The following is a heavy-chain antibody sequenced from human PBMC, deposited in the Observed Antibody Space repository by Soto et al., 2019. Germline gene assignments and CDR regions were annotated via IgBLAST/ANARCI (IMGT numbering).Heavy chain of an antibody. V-gene: IGHV5-51*01. D-gene: IGHD6-6*01. CDR3: ARTVYSSLTYYYYGMDV. CDR2: IYPGDSDT. CDR1: GYSFTSYW. Sequence: GESLKISCKGSGYSFTSYWIGWVRQMPGKGLEWMGIIYPGDSDTRYSPSFQGQVTISADKSISTAYLQWSSLKASDTAMYYCARTVYSSLTYYYYGMDVWGQGTTVTVSS. J-gene: IGHJ6*02.